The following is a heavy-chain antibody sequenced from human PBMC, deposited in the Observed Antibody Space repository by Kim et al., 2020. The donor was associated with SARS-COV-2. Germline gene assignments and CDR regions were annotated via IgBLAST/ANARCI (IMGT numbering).Heavy chain of an antibody. CDR3: ARTAGITILGVVIRGPHDY. V-gene: IGHV4-39*01. CDR1: GGSISSSSYY. CDR2: IYYSGST. Sequence: SETLSLTCTVSGGSISSSSYYWGWIRQPPGKGLEWIGSIYYSGSTDYNPSLKSRVTISVDTSKNQFSLKLSAVTAADTAVYYCARTAGITILGVVIRGPHDYWGQRTLVTVSS. J-gene: IGHJ4*02. D-gene: IGHD3-3*01.